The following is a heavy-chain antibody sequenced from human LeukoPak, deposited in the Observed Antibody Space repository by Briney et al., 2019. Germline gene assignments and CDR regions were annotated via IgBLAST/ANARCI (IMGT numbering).Heavy chain of an antibody. J-gene: IGHJ4*02. CDR2: INPNGGGT. D-gene: IGHD3-10*01. Sequence: ASVKVSCKASGYTFTGYYMHWVRQAPGQGLEWMGWINPNGGGTNYAQKFQGRVTMTRDTSISTAYMELSRLRSDDTAVYYCAREYYYGSGSYLDYWGQGTLVTVSS. CDR3: AREYYYGSGSYLDY. V-gene: IGHV1-2*02. CDR1: GYTFTGYY.